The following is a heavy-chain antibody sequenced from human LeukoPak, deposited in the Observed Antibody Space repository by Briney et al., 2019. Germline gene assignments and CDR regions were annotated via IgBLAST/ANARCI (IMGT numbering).Heavy chain of an antibody. CDR2: IYSGDTT. Sequence: GGSLSLSCAASGFTVSSNYMSWVRQAPGKGLEWVSVIYSGDTTYYTDSVKGRFTISRDNSKNTLYLQMNSLRAEDTAVYYCAKAQDSSGYYYEIDYWGQGTLVTVSS. V-gene: IGHV3-53*01. CDR1: GFTVSSNY. CDR3: AKAQDSSGYYYEIDY. D-gene: IGHD3-22*01. J-gene: IGHJ4*02.